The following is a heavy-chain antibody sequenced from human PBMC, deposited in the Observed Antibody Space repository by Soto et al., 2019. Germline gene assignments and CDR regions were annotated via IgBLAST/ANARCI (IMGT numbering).Heavy chain of an antibody. V-gene: IGHV3-30-3*01. CDR2: MSPNGNNQ. D-gene: IGHD3-10*01. CDR3: ATGANFYYATSRY. J-gene: IGHJ4*02. Sequence: GGSLRLSCAAPGCSFSIYALHWVRQAPGKGLEWVAVMSPNGNNQYYADSVKGRFTISRDTSKSTLYLQMTSLRPDDTAVYYFATGANFYYATSRYWGQGTLVTVSS. CDR1: GCSFSIYA.